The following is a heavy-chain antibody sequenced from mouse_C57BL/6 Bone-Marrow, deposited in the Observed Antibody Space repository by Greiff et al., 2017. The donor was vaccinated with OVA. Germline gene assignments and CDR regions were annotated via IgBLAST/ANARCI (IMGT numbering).Heavy chain of an antibody. J-gene: IGHJ4*01. CDR3: ARNYGSRYYAMDY. Sequence: QVHVKQSGAELVRPGTSVKVSCKASGYAFTNYLIEWVKQRPGQGLEWIGVINPGSGGTNYNEKFKGKATLTADKSSSTAYMQLSSLTSEDSAVYFCARNYGSRYYAMDYWGQGTSVTVSS. CDR1: GYAFTNYL. CDR2: INPGSGGT. D-gene: IGHD1-1*01. V-gene: IGHV1-54*01.